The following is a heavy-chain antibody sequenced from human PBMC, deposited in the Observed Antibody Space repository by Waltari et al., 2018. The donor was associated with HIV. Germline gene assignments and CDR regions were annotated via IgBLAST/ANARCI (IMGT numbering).Heavy chain of an antibody. J-gene: IGHJ4*02. CDR1: GFTFSSYA. V-gene: IGHV3-23*01. CDR2: ISGRGGST. CDR3: AKDIMTYYDSRGPLGY. D-gene: IGHD3-22*01. Sequence: EVQLLESGGGLVQPGGSLRLSCAASGFTFSSYAMSWVRQAPGKGVQGGSCISGRGGSTYYADSVKGRFTISRDNSKNTLYLQRNSLRAEDTAVYYCAKDIMTYYDSRGPLGYWGQGTLVTVSS.